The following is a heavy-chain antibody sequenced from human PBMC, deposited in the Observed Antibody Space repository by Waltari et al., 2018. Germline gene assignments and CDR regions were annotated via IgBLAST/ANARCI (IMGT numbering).Heavy chain of an antibody. D-gene: IGHD2-2*01. CDR2: IYYSGST. Sequence: QLQLQESGPGLVKPSETLSLTCTVSGGSISSRSYYWGWIRQPPGKGLEWIGSIYYSGSTYYNPSLKSRVTISVDTSKNQFSLRLSSVTAADTAVYYCARQSGYCSSTSCPFDYWGQGTLVTVSS. J-gene: IGHJ4*02. CDR3: ARQSGYCSSTSCPFDY. CDR1: GGSISSRSYY. V-gene: IGHV4-39*01.